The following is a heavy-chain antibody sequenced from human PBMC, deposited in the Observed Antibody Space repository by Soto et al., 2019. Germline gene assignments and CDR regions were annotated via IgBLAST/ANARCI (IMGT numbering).Heavy chain of an antibody. CDR2: MNPNSGNT. J-gene: IGHJ4*02. CDR3: AREKSSGYYYDY. CDR1: GYTFTSYD. V-gene: IGHV1-8*01. D-gene: IGHD3-22*01. Sequence: QVQLVQSGAEVKKPGASVKVSCKASGYTFTSYDINWVRQATGQGLEWMGWMNPNSGNTAYAQKFQGIVTMTRNTSISTAYMELSSLRSEDTAVYYCAREKSSGYYYDYWGQGTLVTVSS.